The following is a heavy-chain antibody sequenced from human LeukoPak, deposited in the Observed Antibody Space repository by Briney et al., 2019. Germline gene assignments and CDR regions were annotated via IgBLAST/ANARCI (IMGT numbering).Heavy chain of an antibody. Sequence: GGSLRLSCVASGFTFSSYAMSGVRPAPGKGVEGVSAISGRGGSTYYADSVKGRISISRDNSKNTLYLQMNSLRAEDTAVYYCAKSLFYDSSGQAFDYWGQGTLVTVSS. CDR2: ISGRGGST. V-gene: IGHV3-23*01. CDR3: AKSLFYDSSGQAFDY. D-gene: IGHD3-22*01. J-gene: IGHJ4*02. CDR1: GFTFSSYA.